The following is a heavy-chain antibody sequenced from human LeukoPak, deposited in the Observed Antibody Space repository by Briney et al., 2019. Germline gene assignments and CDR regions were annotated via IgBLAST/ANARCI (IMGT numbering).Heavy chain of an antibody. CDR2: ISSSSNYI. CDR3: AKNRRGYSYGPENDY. D-gene: IGHD5-18*01. CDR1: GFTFSIYS. V-gene: IGHV3-21*01. J-gene: IGHJ4*02. Sequence: GGSLRLSCAASGFTFSIYSMNWVRQAPGKGLEWVSSISSSSNYIYYADSVKGRFTISRDNAKNSLYLQMNSLRAEDTAVYYCAKNRRGYSYGPENDYWGQGTLVTVSS.